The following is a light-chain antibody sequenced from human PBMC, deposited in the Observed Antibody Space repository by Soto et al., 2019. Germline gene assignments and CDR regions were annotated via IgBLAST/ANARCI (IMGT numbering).Light chain of an antibody. CDR1: SSDVGGYNY. J-gene: IGLJ1*01. V-gene: IGLV2-14*01. Sequence: QSALTQPASVSGSPGQSITISCTGTSSDVGGYNYVSWYQQHPGKAPKLMIYEVSNRPSGVSDRFSGSRSGNTASLTISGLQAEDEADYYCSSSTSSSTVVFGTGTKLTVL. CDR2: EVS. CDR3: SSSTSSSTVV.